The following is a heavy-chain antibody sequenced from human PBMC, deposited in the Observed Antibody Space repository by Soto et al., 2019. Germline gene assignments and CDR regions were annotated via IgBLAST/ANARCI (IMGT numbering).Heavy chain of an antibody. D-gene: IGHD2-21*01. V-gene: IGHV4-4*07. CDR1: VDSISSYY. Sequence: PSETLSLTCTVSVDSISSYYCTWIRQPAGKGLEWIGRIYSSGSTNYNPSLKSRVTMSVDTSKNQFSLKLSSVTAADTAVYYCARAPINGSIDYWGQGTLVTVSS. CDR2: IYSSGST. CDR3: ARAPINGSIDY. J-gene: IGHJ4*02.